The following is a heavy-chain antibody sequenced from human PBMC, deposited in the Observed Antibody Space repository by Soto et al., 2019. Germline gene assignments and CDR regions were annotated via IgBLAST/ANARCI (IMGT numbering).Heavy chain of an antibody. CDR1: GFTFGTYA. CDR2: ISDTGHNT. CDR3: GKDGRAYRTYNWYGWFDP. V-gene: IGHV3-23*01. Sequence: GGSLRLSCAASGFTFGTYAMGWVRQAPGKGLEWVSSISDTGHNTYYADSVKGRFTISRDNSKNTLYLQMNSLRVEDAAVYFCGKDGRAYRTYNWYGWFDPWGQGALVTVSS. D-gene: IGHD1-20*01. J-gene: IGHJ5*02.